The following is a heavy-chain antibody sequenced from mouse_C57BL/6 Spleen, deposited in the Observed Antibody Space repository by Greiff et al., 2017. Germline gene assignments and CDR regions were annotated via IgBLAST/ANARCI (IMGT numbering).Heavy chain of an antibody. CDR3: TRDSGYDGSSYGWYCDV. CDR1: GFTFSSYA. D-gene: IGHD1-1*01. V-gene: IGHV5-9-1*02. CDR2: ISSGGDYI. J-gene: IGHJ1*03. Sequence: EVKLQESGEGLVKPGGSLQLSCAASGFTFSSYAMSWVRQTPEKRLEWVAYISSGGDYIYYADTVKGRFTISRDNARNTLYQQMSSLKSEDTAMYYCTRDSGYDGSSYGWYCDVWGTGTTGTVSS.